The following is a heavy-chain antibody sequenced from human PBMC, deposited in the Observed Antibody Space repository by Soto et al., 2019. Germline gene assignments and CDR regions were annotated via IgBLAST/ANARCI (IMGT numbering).Heavy chain of an antibody. CDR3: ASGIAVAGTGFDY. CDR1: GYTFTSYD. J-gene: IGHJ4*02. V-gene: IGHV1-8*01. D-gene: IGHD6-19*01. CDR2: MNPNSGNT. Sequence: ASVKVSCKASGYTFTSYDISWVRQATGQGLEWMGWMNPNSGNTGYAQKFQGRVTMTRNTSISTAYMELSSLRSEDTAVYYCASGIAVAGTGFDYWGQGTLVTVSS.